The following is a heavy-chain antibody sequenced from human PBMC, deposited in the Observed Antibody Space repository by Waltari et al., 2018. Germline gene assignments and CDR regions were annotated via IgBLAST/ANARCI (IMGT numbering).Heavy chain of an antibody. D-gene: IGHD5-12*01. CDR3: ARGRRDGYNYYYYMDV. CDR2: IYYSGST. CDR1: GGSISSYY. V-gene: IGHV4-59*01. Sequence: QVQLQESGPGLVKPSETLSLTCTVSGGSISSYYWSWIRQPPGKGLEWIGYIYYSGSTNYHPSLKSRVTISVDTSKNQFSLKLSSVTAADTAVYYCARGRRDGYNYYYYMDVWGKGTTVTVSS. J-gene: IGHJ6*03.